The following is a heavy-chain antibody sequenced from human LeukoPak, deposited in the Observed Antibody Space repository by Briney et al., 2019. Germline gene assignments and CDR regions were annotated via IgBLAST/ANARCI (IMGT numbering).Heavy chain of an antibody. J-gene: IGHJ4*02. CDR1: GFTFSSYS. CDR2: ISSSSYI. CDR3: ARDLGPQYYYDSSGYYPLGY. V-gene: IGHV3-21*01. D-gene: IGHD3-22*01. Sequence: GGSLRLSCAASGFTFSSYSMNWVRQAPGKGLEWVSSISSSSYIYYADSVKGRFTISRDNAKNSLYLQMNSLRAKDTAVYYCARDLGPQYYYDSSGYYPLGYWGQGTLVTVSS.